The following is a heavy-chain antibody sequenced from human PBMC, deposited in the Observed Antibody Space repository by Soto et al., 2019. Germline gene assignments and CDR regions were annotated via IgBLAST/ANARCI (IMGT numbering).Heavy chain of an antibody. Sequence: QVQLVESGGGLVKPGGSLRLSCAVSGVTFSDCYMNWIRQAPGKGLEWVAYISSSGTSINYAGSVKGRFTISRDNAKNSLYLKMNSLRAEDTAMYYCARVRFGEWGYAMDVWGQGTTVTVSS. CDR2: ISSSGTSI. V-gene: IGHV3-11*01. CDR1: GVTFSDCY. D-gene: IGHD3-10*01. CDR3: ARVRFGEWGYAMDV. J-gene: IGHJ6*02.